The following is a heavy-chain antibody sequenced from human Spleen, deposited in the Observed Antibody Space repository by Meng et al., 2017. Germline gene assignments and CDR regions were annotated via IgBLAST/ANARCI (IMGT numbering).Heavy chain of an antibody. V-gene: IGHV4-34*01. Sequence: VQRQPWAARLLRPSAPLFLTCAIYGGSFSDYYWSWIRQSPGKGLEYIGEINHSGNTNYNPSLKSRVTISLDTSQNNLSLKLSSVTAADSAVYYCARGPTTMAHDFDYWGQGTLVTVSS. CDR3: ARGPTTMAHDFDY. D-gene: IGHD4-11*01. CDR2: INHSGNT. CDR1: GGSFSDYY. J-gene: IGHJ4*02.